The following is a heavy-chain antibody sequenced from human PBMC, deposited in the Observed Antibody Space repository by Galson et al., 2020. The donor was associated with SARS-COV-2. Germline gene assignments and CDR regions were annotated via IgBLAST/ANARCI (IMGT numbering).Heavy chain of an antibody. Sequence: GGSLRLSCAASGFTFKSHAMHWIRQAPGKGLEWVAQIFYDGSNTYYVDSVKGRFTISRDNSENTVYLQMNNLRAEDTAVYYCARDGQSTSGWAFDYWGQGTLVTVSS. CDR2: IFYDGSNT. D-gene: IGHD6-19*01. CDR1: GFTFKSHA. CDR3: ARDGQSTSGWAFDY. V-gene: IGHV3-33*01. J-gene: IGHJ4*02.